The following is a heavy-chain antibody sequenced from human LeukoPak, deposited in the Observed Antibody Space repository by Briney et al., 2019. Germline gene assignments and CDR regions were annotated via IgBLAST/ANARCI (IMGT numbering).Heavy chain of an antibody. Sequence: GGSLRHSCAASGFTFSSYAMHWVRQAPGKGLEWVAVISYDGSNKYYADSVKGRFTISRDNSKNTLYLQMNSLRAEDTAVYYCARDPVDTAMGVFDYWGQGTLVTVSS. J-gene: IGHJ4*02. CDR2: ISYDGSNK. CDR3: ARDPVDTAMGVFDY. CDR1: GFTFSSYA. V-gene: IGHV3-30*04. D-gene: IGHD5-18*01.